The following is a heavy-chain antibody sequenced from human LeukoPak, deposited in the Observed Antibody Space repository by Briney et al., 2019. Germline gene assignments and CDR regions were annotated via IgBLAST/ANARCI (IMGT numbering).Heavy chain of an antibody. CDR1: GFPFSSYS. D-gene: IGHD6-19*01. Sequence: GESLRLSCAASGFPFSSYSMNWVRQAPGKGLEWVSSISSSSSYIYYADSVKGRFTISRDNAKNSLYLQMNSLRAEDTAVYYCARAGIAVAGWNYWGQGTLVTVSS. V-gene: IGHV3-21*01. J-gene: IGHJ4*02. CDR2: ISSSSSYI. CDR3: ARAGIAVAGWNY.